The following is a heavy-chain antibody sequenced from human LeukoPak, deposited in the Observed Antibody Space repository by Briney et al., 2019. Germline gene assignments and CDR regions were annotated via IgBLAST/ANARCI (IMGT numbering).Heavy chain of an antibody. Sequence: GRSLRLSCAASGFPFSNFVIHWVRQAPGKGLEWVAVISNDGNNKYYLDSVKGRFTISRDNSKNTLYLQMNSLRAEDTAVYYCAGAYWGFYYFDYWGQGTLVTVSS. CDR2: ISNDGNNK. V-gene: IGHV3-30*03. CDR1: GFPFSNFV. CDR3: AGAYWGFYYFDY. D-gene: IGHD7-27*01. J-gene: IGHJ4*02.